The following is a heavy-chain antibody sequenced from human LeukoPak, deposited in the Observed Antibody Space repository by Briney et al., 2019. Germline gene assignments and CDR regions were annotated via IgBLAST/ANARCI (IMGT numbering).Heavy chain of an antibody. J-gene: IGHJ4*01. CDR1: EFTFSHYA. CDR2: ISYDGSNK. V-gene: IGHV3-30-3*01. Sequence: GGSLRLSCAASEFTFSHYAMHWVRQAPGKGLEWVAVISYDGSNKYYADSVKGRFTISRDNSKNTLYLQTNSLRTDDTAVYYCARGLVSGSQRGYFDYWGHGALVTVAS. CDR3: ARGLVSGSQRGYFDY. D-gene: IGHD1-26*01.